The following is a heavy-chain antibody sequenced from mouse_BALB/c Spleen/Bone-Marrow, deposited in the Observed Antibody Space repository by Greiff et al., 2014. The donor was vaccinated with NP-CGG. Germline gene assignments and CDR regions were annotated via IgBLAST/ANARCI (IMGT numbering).Heavy chain of an antibody. Sequence: EVQLQQSGAELVRSGASVKLSCTASGFNIKDYYMHWVKQRPEQDLEWIGWIDTENGDTESAPKFQGKAPMTADTSANTANLQFSSLTSEDTDVNDCNAREYRYEGYAMDYWGQGTSVTVSS. J-gene: IGHJ4*01. CDR1: GFNIKDYY. D-gene: IGHD2-14*01. V-gene: IGHV14-4*02. CDR2: IDTENGDT. CDR3: NAREYRYEGYAMDY.